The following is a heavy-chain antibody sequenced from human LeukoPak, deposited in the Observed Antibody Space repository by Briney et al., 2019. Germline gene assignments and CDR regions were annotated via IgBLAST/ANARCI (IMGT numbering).Heavy chain of an antibody. V-gene: IGHV1-8*01. CDR2: MNPNSGNT. CDR3: ARDERCSSTSCPDV. J-gene: IGHJ6*02. D-gene: IGHD2-2*01. CDR1: GYTFTSYD. Sequence: ASVKVSCKASGYTFTSYDINWVRQATGQGLEWMGWMNPNSGNTGYAQKFQGRVTMTRNTSISTAYMELSSLRSEDTAVYYCARDERCSSTSCPDVWGQGTTVTVSS.